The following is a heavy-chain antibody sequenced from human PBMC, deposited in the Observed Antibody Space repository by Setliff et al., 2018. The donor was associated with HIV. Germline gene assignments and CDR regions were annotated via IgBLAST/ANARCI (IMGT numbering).Heavy chain of an antibody. CDR1: GFTFSSYW. J-gene: IGHJ4*02. D-gene: IGHD2-2*01. Sequence: PGGSLRLSCAASGFTFSSYWVHWVRQTPGKGLMWVSRINTDGSDTSYADAVKGRFTIARDNAQDTLYLQINSLRAEDTAMYYCARWGRGSTSGFDYWGQGTQVTVSS. CDR2: INTDGSDT. CDR3: ARWGRGSTSGFDY. V-gene: IGHV3-74*01.